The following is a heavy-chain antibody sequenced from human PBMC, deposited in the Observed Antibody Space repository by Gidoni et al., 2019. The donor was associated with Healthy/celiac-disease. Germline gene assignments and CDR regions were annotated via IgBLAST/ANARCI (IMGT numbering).Heavy chain of an antibody. Sequence: QVQLVESGGGVVQPGRSLRLPCAASGSTFSSSAMPWVRQAPGKGLEWVAVISYDGSNKYYADSVKGRFTISRDNSKNTLYLQMNSLRAEDTAVYYCARDYIVVVPAAMGGASGYYYYGMDVWGQGTTVTVSS. CDR3: ARDYIVVVPAAMGGASGYYYYGMDV. CDR1: GSTFSSSA. V-gene: IGHV3-30-3*01. CDR2: ISYDGSNK. J-gene: IGHJ6*02. D-gene: IGHD2-2*01.